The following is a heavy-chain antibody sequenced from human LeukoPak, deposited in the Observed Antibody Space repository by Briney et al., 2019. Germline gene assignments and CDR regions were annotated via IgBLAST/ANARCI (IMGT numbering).Heavy chain of an antibody. D-gene: IGHD3-22*01. CDR2: ISAYNGNT. CDR1: GYTFTSYG. CDR3: ARDLITMIVVVTRPLDY. V-gene: IGHV1-18*01. Sequence: ASVKVSCKASGYTFTSYGISWVRQAPGQGLEWMGWISAYNGNTNYAQKLQGRVTMTTDTSTSTAYMELRSLRSDDTAVYYCARDLITMIVVVTRPLDYWGQGTLVTVSS. J-gene: IGHJ4*02.